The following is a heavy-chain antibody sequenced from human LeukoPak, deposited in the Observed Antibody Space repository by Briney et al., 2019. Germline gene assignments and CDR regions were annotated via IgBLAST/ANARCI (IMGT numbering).Heavy chain of an antibody. CDR2: TSSSSNYI. Sequence: GRSVRLSCAASGFTFSTYNMNWVREARGKGLVGVSYTSSSSNYIYYADSVRGRFTIPRDNAKNSLYLQMNRLRADLRAVYIYAYDQEAEGRRDFDSWGQGTLVTVSS. CDR1: GFTFSTYN. V-gene: IGHV3-21*03. D-gene: IGHD3-16*01. J-gene: IGHJ5*01. CDR3: AYDQEAEGRRDFDS.